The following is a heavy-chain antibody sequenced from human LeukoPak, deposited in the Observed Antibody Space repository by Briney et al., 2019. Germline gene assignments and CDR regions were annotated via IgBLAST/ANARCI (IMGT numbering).Heavy chain of an antibody. CDR3: AREESYYYYMDV. Sequence: SETLSLTCTVSGGSISSSSYYWGWIRQPPGKGLEWIGSMYYRGSTYYNPSLKSRVTISVDTSKNLFSLKLSSVTAADAAVYFCAREESYYYYMDVWGKGTTVTVSS. V-gene: IGHV4-39*07. CDR1: GGSISSSSYY. J-gene: IGHJ6*03. CDR2: MYYRGST. D-gene: IGHD2/OR15-2a*01.